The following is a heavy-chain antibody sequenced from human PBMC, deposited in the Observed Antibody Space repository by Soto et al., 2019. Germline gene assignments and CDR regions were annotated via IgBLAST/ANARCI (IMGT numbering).Heavy chain of an antibody. V-gene: IGHV1-46*01. CDR3: ASEHRAAYSGMDV. Sequence: QVQLVQSGAEVKKPGASVKVSCKASGYTFTNYYVHWVRQAPGQGPEWMGVINPSGGSTRDAQKFQGCGXXAXDXXTGAVHMELGSLRSEATAVYYCASEHRAAYSGMDVRGQGTTVTVSS. J-gene: IGHJ6*02. CDR2: INPSGGST. D-gene: IGHD2-15*01. CDR1: GYTFTNYY.